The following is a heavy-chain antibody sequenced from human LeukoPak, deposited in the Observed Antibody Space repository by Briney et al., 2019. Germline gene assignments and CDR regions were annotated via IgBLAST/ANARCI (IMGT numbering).Heavy chain of an antibody. J-gene: IGHJ6*02. CDR2: IYYSGST. CDR3: AGDIYGSGSNYYYGMDV. V-gene: IGHV4-30-4*01. D-gene: IGHD3-10*01. CDR1: GGSISSGDYY. Sequence: SETLSLTCTVSGGSISSGDYYWSWIRQPPGKGLEWIGYIYYSGSTYYNPSLKSRVTISVDTSKNQFSLKLSSVTAADTAVYYCAGDIYGSGSNYYYGMDVWGQGTTVTVSS.